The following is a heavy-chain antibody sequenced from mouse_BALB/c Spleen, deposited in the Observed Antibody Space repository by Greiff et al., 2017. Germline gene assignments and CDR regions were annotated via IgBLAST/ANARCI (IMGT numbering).Heavy chain of an antibody. CDR1: GYTFTSYV. D-gene: IGHD2-10*01. V-gene: IGHV1-14*01. Sequence: EVQLQQSGPELVKPGASVKMSCKASGYTFTSYVMHWVKQKPGQGLEWIGYINPYNDGTKYNEKFKGKATLTSDKSSSTAYMELSSLTSEDSAVYYCARGETSYYGNYGAMDYWGQGTSVTVSS. J-gene: IGHJ4*01. CDR3: ARGETSYYGNYGAMDY. CDR2: INPYNDGT.